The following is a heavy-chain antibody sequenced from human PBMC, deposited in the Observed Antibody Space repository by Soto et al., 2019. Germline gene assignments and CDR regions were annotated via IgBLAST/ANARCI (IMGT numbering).Heavy chain of an antibody. Sequence: PSETLSLTCSVSGGSIISHLWSWIRQPPGKGLEWVGYISHSGSTTHNPSLKSRVIISVDISKNQVSLQLRSVTAADTAVYYCAREGPLSEDAFDIWGRGTMVTVSS. CDR1: GGSIISHL. D-gene: IGHD3-16*01. CDR2: ISHSGST. V-gene: IGHV4-59*11. J-gene: IGHJ3*02. CDR3: AREGPLSEDAFDI.